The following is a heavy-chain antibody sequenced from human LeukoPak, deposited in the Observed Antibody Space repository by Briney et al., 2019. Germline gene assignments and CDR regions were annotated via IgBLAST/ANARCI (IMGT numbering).Heavy chain of an antibody. CDR1: GFTSSSYS. J-gene: IGHJ6*02. Sequence: GGSLRLSCAASGFTSSSYSMNWVRQAPGKGLEWVSSISSSSSYIYYADSVKGRFTISRDNAKNSLYLQMNSLRAEETAVYYCARVGQSYYGMDVWGQGTTVTVSS. CDR2: ISSSSSYI. CDR3: ARVGQSYYGMDV. D-gene: IGHD3/OR15-3a*01. V-gene: IGHV3-21*01.